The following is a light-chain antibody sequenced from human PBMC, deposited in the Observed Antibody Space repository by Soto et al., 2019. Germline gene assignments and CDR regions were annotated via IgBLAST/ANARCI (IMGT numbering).Light chain of an antibody. Sequence: DIRMTQSPSTLSLSVGDRVTITFLASQTISSWLALYQQKPGKAPKLLIYKASTLKSGVPSRFSGSGSGTEFTLTISSLQPDDFATYYCQHYNSYSEAFGQGTKV. CDR3: QHYNSYSEA. CDR2: KAS. CDR1: QTISSW. J-gene: IGKJ1*01. V-gene: IGKV1-5*03.